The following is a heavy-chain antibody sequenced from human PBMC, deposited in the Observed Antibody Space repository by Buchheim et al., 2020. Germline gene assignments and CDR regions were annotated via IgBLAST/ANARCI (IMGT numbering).Heavy chain of an antibody. CDR3: ARDRGSSSWYFDY. Sequence: QVQLVESGGGVVQPGRSLRLSCAASGFTFSSYAMHWVRQAPGKGLEWVAVISYDGSNKYYADSVKGRFTISRDNSKTTLYLQMNSLRAEDTAVYYCARDRGSSSWYFDYWGQGTL. CDR2: ISYDGSNK. CDR1: GFTFSSYA. D-gene: IGHD6-13*01. J-gene: IGHJ4*02. V-gene: IGHV3-30-3*01.